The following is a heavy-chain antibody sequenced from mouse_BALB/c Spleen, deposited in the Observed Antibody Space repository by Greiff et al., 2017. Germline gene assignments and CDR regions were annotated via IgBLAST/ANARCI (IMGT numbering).Heavy chain of an antibody. CDR2: INPYNDGT. J-gene: IGHJ2*01. D-gene: IGHD1-2*01. Sequence: VQLQQSGPELVKPGASVKMSCKASGYTFTSYVMHWVKQKPGQGLEWIGYINPYNDGTKYNEKFKGKATLTSDKSSNTAYLQLSSLTSEDTAVYYCNAFYYGSLFDYWGQGTTLTVSS. CDR3: NAFYYGSLFDY. V-gene: IGHV1-14*01. CDR1: GYTFTSYV.